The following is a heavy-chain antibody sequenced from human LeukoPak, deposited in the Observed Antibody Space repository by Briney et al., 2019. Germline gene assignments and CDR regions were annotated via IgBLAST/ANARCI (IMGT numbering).Heavy chain of an antibody. CDR3: ARDSGWELGGWYGNFQH. V-gene: IGHV3-30-3*01. D-gene: IGHD6-19*01. CDR2: ISYDGSNK. CDR1: GFTFSSYA. Sequence: GGSLRLSCAASGFTFSSYAMHWVRQAPGKGLEWVAVISYDGSNKYYADSVKGRFTISRDNSKNTLYLQMNSLRAEDTAVYYCARDSGWELGGWYGNFQHWGQGTLVIVSS. J-gene: IGHJ1*01.